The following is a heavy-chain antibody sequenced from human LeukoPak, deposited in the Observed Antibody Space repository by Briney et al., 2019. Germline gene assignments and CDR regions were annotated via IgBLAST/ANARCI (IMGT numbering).Heavy chain of an antibody. D-gene: IGHD6-13*01. Sequence: AETLSLTCAVYGGSFSGYYWSWIRQPPGKGLEWIGEINHSGSTNYNPSLKSRVTISVDTSKNQFSLKLSSVTAADTAVYYCARLLAAARPWYYFDYWGQGTLVTVSS. CDR2: INHSGST. CDR1: GGSFSGYY. V-gene: IGHV4-34*01. J-gene: IGHJ4*02. CDR3: ARLLAAARPWYYFDY.